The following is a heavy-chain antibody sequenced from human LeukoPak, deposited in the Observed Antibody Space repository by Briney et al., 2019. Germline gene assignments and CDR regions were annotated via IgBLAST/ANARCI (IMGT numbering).Heavy chain of an antibody. CDR1: GFTFDDYA. V-gene: IGHV3-43D*03. J-gene: IGHJ4*02. CDR3: AKDIRSGSYYAGDFDY. Sequence: PGGSLRLSCAASGFTFDDYAMHWVRQAPGKGLEWVSLISWGGGDTYYADSVKGRFTVSRDNSKDSLYLQMNSLRAEDTALYYCAKDIRSGSYYAGDFDYWGQGTLVTVSS. D-gene: IGHD1-26*01. CDR2: ISWGGGDT.